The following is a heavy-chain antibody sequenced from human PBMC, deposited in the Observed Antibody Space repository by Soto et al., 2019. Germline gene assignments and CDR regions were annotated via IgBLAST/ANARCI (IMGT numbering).Heavy chain of an antibody. V-gene: IGHV3-11*01. CDR2: ISSSAINI. D-gene: IGHD2-2*01. Sequence: GGSLRLSCAASGFTFSDYYMTWIRQAPGKGLEWVSYISSSAINIKYTDSVKGRFTISRDNANNSLYLQMNSLRAEDTAVYYCAREAGYCSGNTCYPRGFDPWGQGTLVTVSS. J-gene: IGHJ5*02. CDR1: GFTFSDYY. CDR3: AREAGYCSGNTCYPRGFDP.